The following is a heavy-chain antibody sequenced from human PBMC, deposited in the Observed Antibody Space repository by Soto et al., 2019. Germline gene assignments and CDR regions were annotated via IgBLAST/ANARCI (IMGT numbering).Heavy chain of an antibody. J-gene: IGHJ6*03. CDR3: AREWLRAYYYMDV. Sequence: EVQLVESGGGLVQPGRSLRLSCAASGFTFDDYAMHWVRQAPGKGLEWVSGISWNSGSIGYADSVKGRFTISRDNAKNSLYLQMNSLRAEDTALYYCAREWLRAYYYMDVWGKGTTVTVSS. V-gene: IGHV3-9*01. D-gene: IGHD5-12*01. CDR2: ISWNSGSI. CDR1: GFTFDDYA.